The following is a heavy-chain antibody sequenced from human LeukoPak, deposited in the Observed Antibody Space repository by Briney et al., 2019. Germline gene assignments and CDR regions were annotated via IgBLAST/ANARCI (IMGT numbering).Heavy chain of an antibody. V-gene: IGHV4-59*01. D-gene: IGHD5-18*01. Sequence: SETLSLTCTVSGGSISSYYWSWIRQPPGKGLEWIGYIYYSGSTNYNPSLKSRVTISVDTSKNQFSLKLSSVTAADTAVYYCARESWYSYGYEGFDYWGQGTLVTVSS. CDR3: ARESWYSYGYEGFDY. CDR1: GGSISSYY. CDR2: IYYSGST. J-gene: IGHJ4*02.